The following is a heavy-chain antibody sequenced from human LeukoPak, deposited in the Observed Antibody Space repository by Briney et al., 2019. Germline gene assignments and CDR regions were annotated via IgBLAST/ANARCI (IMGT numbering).Heavy chain of an antibody. V-gene: IGHV6-1*01. CDR2: TYYRSKWYN. J-gene: IGHJ4*02. CDR3: AKDCGTGPFACSH. D-gene: IGHD2-15*01. Sequence: KPSETLSLTCAISGDSVSSNIAAWNWIRQSPSRGLEWLGRTYYRSKWYNDYAVSVRSRITIDPDTSKNQFSLQLNSVTPEDTAVYYCAKDCGTGPFACSHWGQGTLVTVSS. CDR1: GDSVSSNIAA.